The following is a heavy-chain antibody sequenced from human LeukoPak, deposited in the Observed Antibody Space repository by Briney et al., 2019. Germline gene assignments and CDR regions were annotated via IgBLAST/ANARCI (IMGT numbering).Heavy chain of an antibody. CDR1: GYTFTNYY. D-gene: IGHD2-21*02. V-gene: IGHV1-46*01. CDR3: ATDHSRANTAWWFDP. CDR2: INPNGGST. Sequence: GASVKISCKASGYTFTNYYIHWVRQAPGQGLEWVGLINPNGGSTGYAQRFQGRVTVTTDTSTSTVYMELNSLGSEDTAFYYCATDHSRANTAWWFDPWGQGTLVTVSS. J-gene: IGHJ5*02.